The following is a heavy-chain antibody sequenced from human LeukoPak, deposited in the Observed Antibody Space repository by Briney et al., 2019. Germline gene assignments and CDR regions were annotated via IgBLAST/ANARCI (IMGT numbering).Heavy chain of an antibody. CDR2: IKEDGSEK. V-gene: IGHV3-7*03. D-gene: IGHD3-10*01. CDR1: GFTLSDYW. Sequence: GGSLRLSCTASGFTLSDYWLNWFRQAPGKGLKWVANIKEDGSEKYYVDSVKGRFTISRDNAKNSLFLQINSLRVEDTAVYYCARTLMGGGALDYWGQGTLVTVSS. CDR3: ARTLMGGGALDY. J-gene: IGHJ4*02.